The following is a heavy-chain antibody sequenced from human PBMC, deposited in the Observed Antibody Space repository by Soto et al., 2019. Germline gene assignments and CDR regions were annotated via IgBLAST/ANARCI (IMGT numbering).Heavy chain of an antibody. V-gene: IGHV3-23*01. D-gene: IGHD3-9*01. CDR2: ISGSGGST. Sequence: GGSLRLSCAASGFTFSSYAMSWVRQAPGKGLEWVSAISGSGGSTYYADSVKGRFTISRDNSKNTLYLQMNSLRAEDTAVYYCANLGGLRYFDWLLDYYYGMDVWGQGTTVTVSS. CDR3: ANLGGLRYFDWLLDYYYGMDV. CDR1: GFTFSSYA. J-gene: IGHJ6*02.